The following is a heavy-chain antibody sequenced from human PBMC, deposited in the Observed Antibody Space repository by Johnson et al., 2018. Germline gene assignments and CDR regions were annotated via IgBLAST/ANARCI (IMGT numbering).Heavy chain of an antibody. J-gene: IGHJ6*02. CDR2: ISWNSGNI. Sequence: EVQLVESGGGLVQPGRSLRLSCAASGFTFDDYAMHWVRQAPGKGLEWVSGISWNSGNIGYADSVKGRFTISRDNAKNSLYLQMNSLRAEDTALYYCAKEGWFGGNYYYYGMDVWGQGTTVTVSS. CDR1: GFTFDDYA. CDR3: AKEGWFGGNYYYYGMDV. D-gene: IGHD3-10*01. V-gene: IGHV3-9*01.